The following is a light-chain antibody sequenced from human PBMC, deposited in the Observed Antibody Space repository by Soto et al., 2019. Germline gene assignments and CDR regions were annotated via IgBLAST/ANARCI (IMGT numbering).Light chain of an antibody. CDR1: QSVSSY. J-gene: IGKJ5*01. CDR3: QQYGSSPKVT. Sequence: EIVLTQSPATLSLSPGERATLSCRASQSVSSYLAWYQQKPGQAPRLLIYGASSRATGIPDRFSGSGSGTDFTLTISRLETEDFAVYYCQQYGSSPKVTFGQGTRLEIK. V-gene: IGKV3-20*01. CDR2: GAS.